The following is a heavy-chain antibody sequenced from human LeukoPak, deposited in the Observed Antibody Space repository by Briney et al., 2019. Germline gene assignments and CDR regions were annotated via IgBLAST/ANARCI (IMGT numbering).Heavy chain of an antibody. Sequence: SETLSLTCAVYGGSFSGYSWSWIRQPPGKGLEWIGYIYHSGSTYYSPSLKSRLTISVDTSKNQFSLKLSSVTAADTAVYYCARGLSAAVDYWGQGTLVTVSS. CDR1: GGSFSGYS. CDR2: IYHSGST. V-gene: IGHV4-34*01. D-gene: IGHD6-13*01. CDR3: ARGLSAAVDY. J-gene: IGHJ4*02.